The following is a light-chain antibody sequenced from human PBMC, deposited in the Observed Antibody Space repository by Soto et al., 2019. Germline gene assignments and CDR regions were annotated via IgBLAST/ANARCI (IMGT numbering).Light chain of an antibody. J-gene: IGKJ1*01. CDR1: QSVSIN. CDR2: GAS. V-gene: IGKV3-15*01. Sequence: EIVLTQSPATLSVSAGERATLSCGASQSVSINLAWYQQRPGQAPRLLIYGASTRATGIPARFSGSVSGTDGNVTISGLETEDGSVYYCQQYHSSPWTFGQGTKVDIK. CDR3: QQYHSSPWT.